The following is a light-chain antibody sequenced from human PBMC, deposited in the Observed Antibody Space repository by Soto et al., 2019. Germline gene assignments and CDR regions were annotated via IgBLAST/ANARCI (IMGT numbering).Light chain of an antibody. V-gene: IGKV3-11*01. J-gene: IGKJ5*01. CDR2: YAS. Sequence: EIVLTQSPATLSLSPGERATLSCRASQSVSSYLAWYQQSPGQAPRLLIYYASNRATGNPAMFSGSGTGKDFTLTISSLELEDFSIYDCQQRSNWPLTFDQGTRLEIK. CDR3: QQRSNWPLT. CDR1: QSVSSY.